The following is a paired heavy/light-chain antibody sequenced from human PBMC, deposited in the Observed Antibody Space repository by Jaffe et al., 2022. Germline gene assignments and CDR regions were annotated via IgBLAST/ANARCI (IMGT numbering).Light chain of an antibody. V-gene: IGLV3-21*02. J-gene: IGLJ2*01. CDR3: QLWDTTSDQGV. CDR1: NIGIKS. Sequence: SYVLTQPPSLSVAPGQTARITCGGNNIGIKSVHWYLQKPGQAPVLVVYNNGDRPSGIPERFSGSNSGNTATLTLNRVEAGDEADYYCQLWDTTSDQGVFGGGTKLTVL. CDR2: NNG.
Heavy chain of an antibody. J-gene: IGHJ4*02. D-gene: IGHD2-2*03. CDR2: ISASGFST. CDR3: ARDNRQDEYRLGFDY. Sequence: EVQLVDSGGGLVQPGGSLRLSCATAGFTFSNYGMNWVRQAPGKGLEWVSYISASGFSTYYADAVKGRFTISRDNAKNSLHLQMSSLSAEDTALYFCARDNRQDEYRLGFDYWGQGTLVTVSS. CDR1: GFTFSNYG. V-gene: IGHV3-48*01.